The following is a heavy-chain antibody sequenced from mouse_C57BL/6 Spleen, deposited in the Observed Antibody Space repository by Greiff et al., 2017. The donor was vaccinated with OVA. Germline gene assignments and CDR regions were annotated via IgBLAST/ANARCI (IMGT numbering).Heavy chain of an antibody. CDR2: IDPSDSYT. J-gene: IGHJ1*03. V-gene: IGHV1-59*01. CDR3: ARKTAGSSYVGYFDV. CDR1: GYTFTSYW. Sequence: QVQLQQPGAELVRPGTSVKLSCKASGYTFTSYWMHWVKQRPGQGLEWIGVIDPSDSYTNYNQKFKGKATLTVDTSSSTAYMQLSSLTSEDSAVYYFARKTAGSSYVGYFDVWGTGTTVTVSS. D-gene: IGHD1-1*01.